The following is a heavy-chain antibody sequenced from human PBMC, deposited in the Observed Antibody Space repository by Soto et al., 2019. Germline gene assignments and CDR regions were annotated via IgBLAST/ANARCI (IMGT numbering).Heavy chain of an antibody. CDR3: TRVYCSGGSCYNYFDY. CDR1: GFTFGDYA. Sequence: GGSLRLSCTASGFTFGDYAMSWVRQAPGKGLEWVGFIRSKAYGGTTEYAASVKGRFTISRDDSKSIAYLQMNSLKTEDTAVYYCTRVYCSGGSCYNYFDYWGQGTLVTVSS. CDR2: IRSKAYGGTT. V-gene: IGHV3-49*04. J-gene: IGHJ4*02. D-gene: IGHD2-15*01.